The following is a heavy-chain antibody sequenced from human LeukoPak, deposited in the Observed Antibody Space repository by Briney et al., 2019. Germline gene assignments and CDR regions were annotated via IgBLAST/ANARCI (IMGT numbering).Heavy chain of an antibody. CDR3: ARLPGYRGTYWYFDY. J-gene: IGHJ4*02. CDR1: GVSISGNYY. CDR2: IYHSA. V-gene: IGHV4-39*07. Sequence: DPSETLSLACTVSGVSISGNYYWGWVRQPPGKGLEWIGSIYHSAYYNASLGRRVTISVDASKNQFFLKLDSVTAADTAVYYCARLPGYRGTYWYFDYWDQGTLVTVSS. D-gene: IGHD1-26*01.